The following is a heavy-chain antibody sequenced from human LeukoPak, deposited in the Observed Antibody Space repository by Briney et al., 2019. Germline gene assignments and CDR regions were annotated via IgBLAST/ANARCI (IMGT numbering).Heavy chain of an antibody. CDR1: GFIVSSNY. V-gene: IGHV3-21*01. D-gene: IGHD6-13*01. CDR2: ISSSSSYI. J-gene: IGHJ5*02. Sequence: GGSLRLSCAASGFIVSSNYMSWVRQAPGKGLEWVSSISSSSSYIYYADSVKGRFTISRDNAKNSPYLQMNSLRAEDTAVYYCARVGAAAELDPWGQGTLVTVSS. CDR3: ARVGAAAELDP.